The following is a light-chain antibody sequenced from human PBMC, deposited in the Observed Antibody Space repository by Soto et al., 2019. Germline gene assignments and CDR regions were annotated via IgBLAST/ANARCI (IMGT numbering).Light chain of an antibody. CDR2: DAS. CDR3: QQCATSPLT. V-gene: IGKV3-20*01. J-gene: IGKJ1*01. CDR1: QSIANNY. Sequence: EIALTQSPGTLSLSPGERATLSCRASQSIANNYVAWYQQKPGQAPRLLIDDASRRATGTPDRFSGSGSGTDFTITISRLEPEDFAVYYCQQCATSPLTFGQGTKVEIK.